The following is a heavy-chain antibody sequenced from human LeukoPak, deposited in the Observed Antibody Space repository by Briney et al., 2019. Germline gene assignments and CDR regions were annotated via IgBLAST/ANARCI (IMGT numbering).Heavy chain of an antibody. D-gene: IGHD3-9*01. CDR2: ISGSGGST. J-gene: IGHJ4*02. CDR1: GFAFSSYA. CDR3: AKRVRYFDWLLDY. Sequence: GGSLRLSCAASGFAFSSYAMSWVRQAPGKGLEWVSAISGSGGSTYYADPVKGRFTISRDNSKNTLYLQMNSLRAEDTAVYYCAKRVRYFDWLLDYWGQGTLVTVSS. V-gene: IGHV3-23*01.